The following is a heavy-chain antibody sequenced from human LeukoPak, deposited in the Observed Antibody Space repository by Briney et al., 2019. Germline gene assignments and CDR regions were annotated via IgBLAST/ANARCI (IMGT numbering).Heavy chain of an antibody. CDR1: GFTFSSYG. Sequence: GRSLRLSCAASGFTFSSYGMHWVRQAPGKGLEWVAVISYDGSNKYYADSVKGRFTISRDNSKNTLYLQMNSLRAEDTAVYYCAKAGLQKRYCSSTSCSPDYWGQGTLVTVSS. CDR2: ISYDGSNK. J-gene: IGHJ4*02. CDR3: AKAGLQKRYCSSTSCSPDY. V-gene: IGHV3-30*18. D-gene: IGHD2-2*01.